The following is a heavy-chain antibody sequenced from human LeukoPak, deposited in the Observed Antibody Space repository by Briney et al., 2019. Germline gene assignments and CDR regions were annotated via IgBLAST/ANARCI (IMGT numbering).Heavy chain of an antibody. V-gene: IGHV4-59*01. D-gene: IGHD2-2*01. Sequence: SETLSLTCTVSGGSISSYYWSWIRQPPGKGLEWIGYIYYSGSTNYNPSLKSRVTISVDTSKNQFSLKLSSVTAADTAVYYCASSDFVVVPAAYFDYWGQGTLVTVSS. J-gene: IGHJ4*02. CDR3: ASSDFVVVPAAYFDY. CDR2: IYYSGST. CDR1: GGSISSYY.